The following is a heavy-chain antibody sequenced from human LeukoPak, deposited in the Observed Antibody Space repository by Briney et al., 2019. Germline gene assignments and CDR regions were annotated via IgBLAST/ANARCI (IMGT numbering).Heavy chain of an antibody. V-gene: IGHV1-2*06. J-gene: IGHJ4*02. CDR1: GYTFTGYY. D-gene: IGHD5-18*01. Sequence: GASVKVSCXASGYTFTGYYMHWVRRAPGQGLEWMGRINPNSGGTNYAQKFQGRVTMTRDTSISTAYMELSRLRSDDTAVYYCARELKRGGYSYGTGYWGQGTLVTVSS. CDR2: INPNSGGT. CDR3: ARELKRGGYSYGTGY.